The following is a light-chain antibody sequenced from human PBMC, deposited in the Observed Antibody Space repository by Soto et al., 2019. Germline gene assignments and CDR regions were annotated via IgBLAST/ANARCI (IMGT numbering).Light chain of an antibody. Sequence: EKVMTQSPATRDMSPGERATLSCRASQSVSTFLAWYQQKPGQAPRLLIYGASTRATGIPARFSGRGSGTEFTLTISGLQSEDCAVYYCQQYSNWPSWTFGQGTKVEV. J-gene: IGKJ1*01. CDR1: QSVSTF. CDR3: QQYSNWPSWT. CDR2: GAS. V-gene: IGKV3-15*01.